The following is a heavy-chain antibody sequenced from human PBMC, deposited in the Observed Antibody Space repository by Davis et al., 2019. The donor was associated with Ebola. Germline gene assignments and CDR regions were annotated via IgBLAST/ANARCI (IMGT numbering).Heavy chain of an antibody. D-gene: IGHD4-11*01. CDR3: ARSPYLYTNYGGNWFDP. CDR1: GGSFSGYY. CDR2: INHSGST. Sequence: MPSETLSLTCAVYGGSFSGYYWSWIRQPPGKGLEWIGEINHSGSTNYNPSLKSRVTISVDTSKNQFSLKLSSVTAADTAVYFCARSPYLYTNYGGNWFDPWGQGTLVTVSS. V-gene: IGHV4-34*01. J-gene: IGHJ5*01.